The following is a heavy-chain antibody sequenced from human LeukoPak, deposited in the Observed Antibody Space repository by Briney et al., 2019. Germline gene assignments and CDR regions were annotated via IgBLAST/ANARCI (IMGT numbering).Heavy chain of an antibody. D-gene: IGHD1-14*01. CDR3: ATGLGVFDY. Sequence: SETLSLTCSVSGGSIRNWCWNWIRQPAGKRLEWIGSLCLSADINYKPSLESRLAMSPDMSNNEISLKLTSVTAADTAVYYCATGLGVFDYWGRGTLVTVSS. CDR2: LCLSADI. J-gene: IGHJ4*02. CDR1: GGSIRNWC. V-gene: IGHV4-4*07.